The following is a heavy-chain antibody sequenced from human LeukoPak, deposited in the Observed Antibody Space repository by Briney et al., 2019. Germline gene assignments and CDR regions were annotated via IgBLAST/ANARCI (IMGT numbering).Heavy chain of an antibody. Sequence: GESLKISCKGSGYSFTSYWIGWVRQMPGKGLEWMGIIYPGDSDTRYSPSFQGQVTISADKSISTAYLQWSSLKASDTAMYYCARLHPEARLKYYFDYWGQGTLVTVSS. V-gene: IGHV5-51*01. CDR1: GYSFTSYW. CDR3: ARLHPEARLKYYFDY. D-gene: IGHD1-14*01. CDR2: IYPGDSDT. J-gene: IGHJ4*02.